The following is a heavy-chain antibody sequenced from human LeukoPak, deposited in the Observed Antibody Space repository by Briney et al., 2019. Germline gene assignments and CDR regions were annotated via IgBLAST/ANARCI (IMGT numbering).Heavy chain of an antibody. CDR1: GFTVSSNY. J-gene: IGHJ4*02. CDR3: ASLSSMVRGAVGDY. Sequence: PGGSLRLSCTASGFTVSSNYMSWVRQAPGKGLEWVSVIYSGGSTYYADSVKGRFTISRDNSKNTLYLQMNSLRAEDTAVYYCASLSSMVRGAVGDYWGQGTLVTVSS. D-gene: IGHD3-10*01. V-gene: IGHV3-53*01. CDR2: IYSGGST.